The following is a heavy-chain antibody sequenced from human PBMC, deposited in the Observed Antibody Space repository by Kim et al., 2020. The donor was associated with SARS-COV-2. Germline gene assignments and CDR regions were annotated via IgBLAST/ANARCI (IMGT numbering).Heavy chain of an antibody. V-gene: IGHV3-30*18. J-gene: IGHJ6*03. D-gene: IGHD3-3*01. CDR1: GFTFSSYG. CDR2: ISYDGSNK. CDR3: AKDRGYDFWSGYLMDV. Sequence: GGSLRLSCAASGFTFSSYGMHWVRQAPGKGLEWVAVISYDGSNKYYADSVKGRFTISRDNSKNTLYLQMNSLRAEDTAVYYCAKDRGYDFWSGYLMDVWG.